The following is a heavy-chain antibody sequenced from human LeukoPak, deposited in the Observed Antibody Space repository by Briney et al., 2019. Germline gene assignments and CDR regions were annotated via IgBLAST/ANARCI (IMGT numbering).Heavy chain of an antibody. V-gene: IGHV3-7*03. J-gene: IGHJ4*02. CDR2: IKQDGSEK. CDR1: GFTFSSYW. CDR3: AKGDYGDYAYYFDY. D-gene: IGHD4-17*01. Sequence: GGSLRLSCAASGFTFSSYWMSWVRQAPGKGLEWVANIKQDGSEKYYVDSVKGRFTISRDNAKNSLYLQMNGLGAEDTAVYYCAKGDYGDYAYYFDYWGQGTLVTVSS.